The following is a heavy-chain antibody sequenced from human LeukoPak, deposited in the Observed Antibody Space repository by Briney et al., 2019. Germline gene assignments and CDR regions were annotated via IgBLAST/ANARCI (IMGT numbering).Heavy chain of an antibody. Sequence: PSETLSLTCDVSGVSINTCCYCWTWIRQPPGKGLEWIGYKYYSGSTRYNSSLRSRLTISLDSSKNQFSLRLTSVTAADTAVYYCARGRSYGFDFDSWGPGTLVIVSS. V-gene: IGHV4-61*01. CDR3: ARGRSYGFDFDS. CDR2: KYYSGST. J-gene: IGHJ4*02. D-gene: IGHD5-18*01. CDR1: GVSINTCCYC.